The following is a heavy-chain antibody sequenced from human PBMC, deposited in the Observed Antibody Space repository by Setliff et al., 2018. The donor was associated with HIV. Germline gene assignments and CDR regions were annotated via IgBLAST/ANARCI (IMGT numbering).Heavy chain of an antibody. V-gene: IGHV4-31*03. CDR3: ARVCPPVRYNFWSGYYPKAVYFDY. Sequence: SETLSLTCTVSGGSISSGVYYWSWIRHHPGKGLEWIGYIHYSGSIYYNPSLKSRVTISVDTSKNQFSLKLSSVTAADTAVYYCARVCPPVRYNFWSGYYPKAVYFDYWGQGTLVTVSS. CDR1: GGSISSGVYY. CDR2: IHYSGSI. J-gene: IGHJ4*02. D-gene: IGHD3-3*01.